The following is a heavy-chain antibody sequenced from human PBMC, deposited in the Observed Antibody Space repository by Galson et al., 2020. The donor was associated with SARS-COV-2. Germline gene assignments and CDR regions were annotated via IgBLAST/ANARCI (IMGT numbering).Heavy chain of an antibody. D-gene: IGHD3-22*01. CDR1: GFTFSSYA. CDR3: ARDYYDSSGYYHPPTLDY. Sequence: GGSLRLSCAAYGFTFSSYAMHWVRQAPGKGLEWVAVISYAGSNKYYADSVKGRFTISRDNSKNTLYLQMNSLRAEDTAVYYCARDYYDSSGYYHPPTLDYWGQGTLVTVSS. CDR2: ISYAGSNK. V-gene: IGHV3-30*04. J-gene: IGHJ4*02.